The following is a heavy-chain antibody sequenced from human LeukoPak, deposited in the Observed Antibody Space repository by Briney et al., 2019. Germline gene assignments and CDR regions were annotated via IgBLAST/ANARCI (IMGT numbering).Heavy chain of an antibody. J-gene: IGHJ6*02. Sequence: YWGWIRQPPGKGLEWIGSIYYSGSTYYNPSLKSRVTISVDTSKNQFSLKLSSVTAADTAVYYCARQAPQLLYSYYGMDVWGQGTTVTVSS. CDR1: Y. CDR2: IYYSGST. CDR3: ARQAPQLLYSYYGMDV. V-gene: IGHV4-39*01. D-gene: IGHD2-2*02.